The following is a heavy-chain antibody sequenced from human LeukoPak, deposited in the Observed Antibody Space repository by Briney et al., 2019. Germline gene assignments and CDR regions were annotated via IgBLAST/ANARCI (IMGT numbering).Heavy chain of an antibody. Sequence: GGSLRLSCAASGFTFSSYSMNWVRQAPGKGLEWVSFISSSSGYIYYADSVKGLFTISRDNAKNSLYLQMNSLRAEDTAVYYCAGTYYYHNGMDVWGKGTTVTVSS. J-gene: IGHJ6*04. V-gene: IGHV3-21*01. CDR1: GFTFSSYS. CDR3: AGTYYYHNGMDV. CDR2: ISSSSGYI.